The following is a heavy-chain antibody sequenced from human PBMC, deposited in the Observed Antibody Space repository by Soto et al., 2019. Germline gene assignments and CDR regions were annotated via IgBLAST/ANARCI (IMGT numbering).Heavy chain of an antibody. V-gene: IGHV4-59*11. Sequence: PSETLSLTCTVSGGSISRHYWSSIRQPPGRGSECSGYMFHSGRTNYTPSLKSRVTISVDTPKNQFSLKLSSVTAADTAVYYCARGGSWYSGWFDPWGQGTLVTVSS. CDR1: GGSISRHY. CDR2: MFHSGRT. D-gene: IGHD6-13*01. CDR3: ARGGSWYSGWFDP. J-gene: IGHJ5*02.